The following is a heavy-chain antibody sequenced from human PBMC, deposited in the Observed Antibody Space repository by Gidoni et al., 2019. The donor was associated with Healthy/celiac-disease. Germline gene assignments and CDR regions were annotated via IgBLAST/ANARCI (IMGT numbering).Heavy chain of an antibody. Sequence: QVTVMESGRVLVIPTETLTLTCTAPGFSLSNARMGVSWLRQPPGKAREWLAHIFSNDETSSSTSLKSRLTISKNTSKSQVVLTLTTMDPVDTATYYCARATHGWFDPWGQGTLVTVSS. J-gene: IGHJ5*02. V-gene: IGHV2-26*01. CDR2: IFSNDET. CDR3: ARATHGWFDP. CDR1: GFSLSNARMG.